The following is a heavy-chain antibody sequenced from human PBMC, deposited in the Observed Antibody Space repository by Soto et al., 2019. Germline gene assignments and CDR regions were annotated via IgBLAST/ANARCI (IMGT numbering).Heavy chain of an antibody. D-gene: IGHD2-2*01. CDR1: GFTFSSYA. CDR2: ISGSGGST. Sequence: GGSLRLSCAASGFTFSSYAMSWVRQAPGKGLEWVSAISGSGGSTYYADSVKGRFTISRDNSKNTLYLQMNSLRAEDTAVYYCAKPPYCISTSCQTYYYGMYVWGQGTTVTVSS. V-gene: IGHV3-23*01. CDR3: AKPPYCISTSCQTYYYGMYV. J-gene: IGHJ6*02.